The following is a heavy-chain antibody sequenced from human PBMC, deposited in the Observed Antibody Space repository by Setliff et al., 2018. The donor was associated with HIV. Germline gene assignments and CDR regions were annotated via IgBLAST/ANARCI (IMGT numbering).Heavy chain of an antibody. D-gene: IGHD6-25*01. V-gene: IGHV1-2*02. CDR2: INPNSGGT. CDR3: VTSPGSFTSVDETEAGDY. CDR1: GYTFTGNY. Sequence: ASVKVSCKASGYTFTGNYIHWVRQAPGQGLEWMGWINPNSGGTKFAQKFLGRVTMTRDTSTNTAFMELRRLNSEDTATYFCVTSPGSFTSVDETEAGDYWGQGTLVTVSS. J-gene: IGHJ4*02.